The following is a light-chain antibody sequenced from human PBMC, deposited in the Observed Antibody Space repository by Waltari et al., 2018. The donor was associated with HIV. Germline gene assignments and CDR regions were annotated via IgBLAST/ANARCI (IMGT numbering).Light chain of an antibody. CDR1: QSISSY. Sequence: EIVLTQSPATLSLSSGETAPLSRRASQSISSYLAWYQQKPGQPPRLLIYDASNRATGIPARFSGSGSGTDFTLTISSLEPEDFAVYYCQQRSNWPYTFGQGTKLEIK. V-gene: IGKV3-11*01. CDR2: DAS. J-gene: IGKJ2*01. CDR3: QQRSNWPYT.